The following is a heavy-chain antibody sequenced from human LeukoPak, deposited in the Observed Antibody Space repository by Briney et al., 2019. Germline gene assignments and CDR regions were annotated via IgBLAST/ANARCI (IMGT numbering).Heavy chain of an antibody. D-gene: IGHD1-26*01. CDR1: GGTFSSYA. J-gene: IGHJ4*02. Sequence: SVKVSCKASGGTFSSYAISWVRQAPGQGLEWMGGIIPIFGTASNAQKFQGRVTITADESTSTAYMELSSLRSEDTAVYYCASQWELLGPFDYWGQGTLVTVSS. V-gene: IGHV1-69*13. CDR3: ASQWELLGPFDY. CDR2: IIPIFGTA.